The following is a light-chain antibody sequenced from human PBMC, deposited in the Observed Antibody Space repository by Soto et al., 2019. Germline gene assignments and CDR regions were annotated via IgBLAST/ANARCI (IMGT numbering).Light chain of an antibody. CDR1: QSVFHTSYNRNY. CDR2: WAS. J-gene: IGKJ2*03. Sequence: DIVMTQSPDSLAVSLGERATINCKSSQSVFHTSYNRNYLAWYLQKPGQPPKVLMYWASTRESGVPDRFSGSGSGTDFTRTITSLQPEDVAVYYCQQYYTLPYSFGQGTKLEIK. CDR3: QQYYTLPYS. V-gene: IGKV4-1*01.